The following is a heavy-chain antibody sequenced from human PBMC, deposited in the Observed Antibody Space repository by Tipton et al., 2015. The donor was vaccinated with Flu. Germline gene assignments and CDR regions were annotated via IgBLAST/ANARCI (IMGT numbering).Heavy chain of an antibody. CDR1: GGSISSGGYS. J-gene: IGHJ4*02. D-gene: IGHD3-3*01. Sequence: TLSLTCAVSGGSISSGGYSWSWIRQPPGKGLEWIGYIYHSGSAYYNPSLKSRITISLDRSKNQFSLKLSSVTAADTAVYYCAGVTLIFGVVFDYWGQGTLVTVSS. CDR2: IYHSGSA. CDR3: AGVTLIFGVVFDY. V-gene: IGHV4-30-2*01.